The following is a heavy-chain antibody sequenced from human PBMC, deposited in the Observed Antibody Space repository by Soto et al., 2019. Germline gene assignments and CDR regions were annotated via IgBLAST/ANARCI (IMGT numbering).Heavy chain of an antibody. CDR2: IHWNEDN. J-gene: IGHJ6*02. CDR1: GFSLSTSGVG. V-gene: IGHV2-5*01. D-gene: IGHD3-22*01. Sequence: SGPTLVNPTQTLTLTCTFSGFSLSTSGVGVAWIRQPPGKALEWFAVIHWNEDNHYSPSLMSRLTITKDTSKNQVVLTMTNMDPVDTATYYCARIQSDSSGYYSGVYYGMDVWGQGTTVTVSS. CDR3: ARIQSDSSGYYSGVYYGMDV.